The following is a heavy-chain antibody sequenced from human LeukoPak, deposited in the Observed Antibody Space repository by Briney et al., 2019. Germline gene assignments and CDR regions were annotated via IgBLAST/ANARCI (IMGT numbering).Heavy chain of an antibody. CDR3: MYYYDSSVSPADHYFGH. Sequence: GGSVTLSCATSGFTFSNAWMSWVRQAPGKGLEWVGRIKRKTNGGTTDYAALVRARFTIYRDESKNTLHLQMNSLKTEDTAVYYCMYYYDSSVSPADHYFGHWGEG. V-gene: IGHV3-15*01. D-gene: IGHD3-22*01. J-gene: IGHJ4*02. CDR2: IKRKTNGGTT. CDR1: GFTFSNAW.